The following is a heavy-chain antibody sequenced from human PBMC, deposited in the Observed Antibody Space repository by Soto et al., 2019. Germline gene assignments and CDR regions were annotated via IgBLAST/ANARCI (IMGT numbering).Heavy chain of an antibody. J-gene: IGHJ4*02. D-gene: IGHD6-13*01. V-gene: IGHV3-23*01. CDR2: ISGGVGST. Sequence: TGGSLRLSCAATGFTFSSYAMSWGRQAPGKGLEWVSTISGGVGSTYYADSARGRFTITRDNSKNTLDLQMNSLRAEDTAVYYCAKGTGNSWAIFDYWGQGTLVTVSS. CDR1: GFTFSSYA. CDR3: AKGTGNSWAIFDY.